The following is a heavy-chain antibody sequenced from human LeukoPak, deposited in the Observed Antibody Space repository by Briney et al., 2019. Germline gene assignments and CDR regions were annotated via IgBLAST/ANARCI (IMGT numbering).Heavy chain of an antibody. Sequence: ASVKVSCKASGGTFSSYAISWVRQAPGRGLEWMGRIIPIFGIANYAQKFQGRVTITADKSTSTAYMELSSLRSEDTAVYYCASMGYCSGGSCYRIDYYGMDVWGQGTTVTVSS. D-gene: IGHD2-15*01. CDR3: ASMGYCSGGSCYRIDYYGMDV. J-gene: IGHJ6*02. CDR2: IIPIFGIA. CDR1: GGTFSSYA. V-gene: IGHV1-69*04.